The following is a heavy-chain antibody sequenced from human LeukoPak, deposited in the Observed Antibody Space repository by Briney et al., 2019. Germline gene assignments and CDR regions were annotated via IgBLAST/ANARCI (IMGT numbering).Heavy chain of an antibody. CDR1: GGSISSYY. J-gene: IGHJ3*02. CDR3: ARGYGIAVAHDAFDI. CDR2: IYYSGST. V-gene: IGHV4-59*01. D-gene: IGHD6-19*01. Sequence: PSETLSLTCTVSGGSISSYYWSWIRQPPGKGLEWIGYIYYSGSTNYNPSLKSRVTISVDTSKNQFSLKLSSVTAADTAVYYCARGYGIAVAHDAFDIWGQGTMVTVSS.